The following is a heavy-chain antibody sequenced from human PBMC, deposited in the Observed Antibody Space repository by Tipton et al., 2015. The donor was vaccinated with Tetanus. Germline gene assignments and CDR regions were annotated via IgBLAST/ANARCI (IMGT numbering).Heavy chain of an antibody. Sequence: TLSLTCTVSGGSISSYYWTWIRQPAGKGLEWIGRLYTSGSANYNSSLWSRVTISLDTSKNQFSLKLSSVTAADTAVYYCVANDGGLEHGQHWGQGTLVTVSS. J-gene: IGHJ1*01. V-gene: IGHV4-4*07. CDR1: GGSISSYY. CDR2: LYTSGSA. CDR3: VANDGGLEHGQH. D-gene: IGHD2-8*01.